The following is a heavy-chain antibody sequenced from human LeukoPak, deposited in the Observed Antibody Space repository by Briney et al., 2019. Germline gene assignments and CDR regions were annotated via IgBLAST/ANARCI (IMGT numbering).Heavy chain of an antibody. CDR3: AKDITASIATPVY. CDR1: GFTFSSYW. Sequence: GGSLRLSCAASGFTFSSYWMSWVRQAPGKGLEWVANIKQDGSEKYYVDFVKGRFTISRDNAKNSLYLQMNSLRAEDTALYYCAKDITASIATPVYWGQGTLVTVSS. CDR2: IKQDGSEK. V-gene: IGHV3-7*03. J-gene: IGHJ4*02. D-gene: IGHD6-6*01.